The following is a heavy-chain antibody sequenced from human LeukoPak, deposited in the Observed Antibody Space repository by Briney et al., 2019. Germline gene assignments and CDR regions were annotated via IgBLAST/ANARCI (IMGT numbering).Heavy chain of an antibody. CDR3: ARTRRFDP. Sequence: PGGSLRLSCAASGFTFSSYAMSWVRQAPGKGLEWVANIKQDGSEKYYVDSVKGRFTISRDNAKNSLYLQMNSLRAEDTAVYYCARTRRFDPWGQGTLVTVSS. J-gene: IGHJ5*02. CDR1: GFTFSSYA. CDR2: IKQDGSEK. V-gene: IGHV3-7*01.